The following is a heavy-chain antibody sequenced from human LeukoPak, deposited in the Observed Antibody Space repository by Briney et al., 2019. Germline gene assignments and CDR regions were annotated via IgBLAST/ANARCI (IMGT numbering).Heavy chain of an antibody. J-gene: IGHJ5*02. CDR3: AREDTMVRGIFTSSWFDP. V-gene: IGHV7-4-1*02. CDR2: INTNTGNP. Sequence: ASVKVSCKASGYTFTRYTMNWVRQAPGQGLEWMGWINTNTGNPTYAQGFTGRFVFSLDTSVSTAYLQISNLKAEDTAVYYCAREDTMVRGIFTSSWFDPLGQGTLVTVSS. CDR1: GYTFTRYT. D-gene: IGHD3-10*01.